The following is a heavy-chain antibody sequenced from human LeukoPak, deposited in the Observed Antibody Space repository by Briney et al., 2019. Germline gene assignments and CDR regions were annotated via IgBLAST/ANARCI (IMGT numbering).Heavy chain of an antibody. V-gene: IGHV1-18*01. D-gene: IGHD3-22*01. CDR3: AGVGRGNSSGYNWFDP. CDR2: ISAYNGNT. CDR1: GYTFTSYG. J-gene: IGHJ5*02. Sequence: ASVKVSCKASGYTFTSYGISWVRRAPGQGLEWMGWISAYNGNTNYAQKLQGRVTMATDTSTSTAYMELRSLRSDDTAVYYCAGVGRGNSSGYNWFDPWGQGALVTVSS.